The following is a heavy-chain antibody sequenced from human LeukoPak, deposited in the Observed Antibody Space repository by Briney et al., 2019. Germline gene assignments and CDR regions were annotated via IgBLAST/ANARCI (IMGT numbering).Heavy chain of an antibody. CDR3: ARGNTVVAKYYYDSSGYYLDY. V-gene: IGHV4-59*01. D-gene: IGHD3-22*01. CDR1: GGSISSYY. Sequence: SETLSLTCTVSGGSISSYYWSWIRQPPGKGLEWIGYIYYSGSTNYNPSLKSRVTISVDTSKNQFSLKLSSVTAADTAVYYCARGNTVVAKYYYDSSGYYLDYWGQGTLVTVSS. J-gene: IGHJ4*02. CDR2: IYYSGST.